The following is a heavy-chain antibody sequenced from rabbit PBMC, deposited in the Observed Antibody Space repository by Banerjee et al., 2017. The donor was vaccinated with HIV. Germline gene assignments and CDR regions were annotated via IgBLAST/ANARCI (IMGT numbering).Heavy chain of an antibody. CDR3: ARGLSGSGGAGDL. J-gene: IGHJ4*01. V-gene: IGHV1S45*01. Sequence: QEQLEESGGDLVKPEGSLTLTCTASGFTLSSSYWICWVRQAPGKGLEWIAWINIGGGSTYYASWAKGRFTISKTSSTTVTLQMTSLTAADTATYFCARGLSGSGGAGDLWGPGTLVTVS. CDR1: GFTLSSSYW. CDR2: INIGGGST. D-gene: IGHD1-1*01.